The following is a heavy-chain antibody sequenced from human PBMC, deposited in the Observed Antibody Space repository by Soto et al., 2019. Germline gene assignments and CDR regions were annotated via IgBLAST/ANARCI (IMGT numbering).Heavy chain of an antibody. CDR1: GASISSSY. CDR3: ARGGNRYSNVASGVGGFDY. V-gene: IGHV4-59*01. J-gene: IGHJ4*02. D-gene: IGHD5-12*01. Sequence: SETLSLTCTVSGASISSSYWSWIRQSPERGLEWIAYVYHTGATNYNPSLKSRVTISLDTSKGQFSLNLTSLTTADTAVYFCARGGNRYSNVASGVGGFDYWGQGSLVTVSS. CDR2: VYHTGAT.